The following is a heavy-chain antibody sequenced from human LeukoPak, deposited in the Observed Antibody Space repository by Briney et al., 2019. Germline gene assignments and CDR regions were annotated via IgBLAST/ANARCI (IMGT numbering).Heavy chain of an antibody. CDR1: GYTFTGYY. CDR2: INPNSGGT. D-gene: IGHD4-17*01. V-gene: IGHV1-2*02. J-gene: IGHJ5*02. CDR3: ARDSTVTTLPFDP. Sequence: ASVKVSCKASGYTFTGYYMHWVRQAPGQGLEWMGWINPNSGGTNYAQKFQGRVTMTRDTSISTAYMELSRLRSDDTAVYCCARDSTVTTLPFDPWGQGTLVTVSS.